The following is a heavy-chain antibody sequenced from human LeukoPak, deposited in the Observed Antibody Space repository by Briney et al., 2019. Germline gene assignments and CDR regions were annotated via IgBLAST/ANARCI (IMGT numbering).Heavy chain of an antibody. CDR1: GYTFTSYG. CDR3: AASPPLYYYDSSGPWFDP. J-gene: IGHJ5*02. D-gene: IGHD3-22*01. Sequence: GASVKVSCKASGYTFTSYGISWVRQAPGQGLEWMGWISAYNGNTNYAQKLQGRVTMTTDTSTSTAYMELRSLRSDDTAVYYCAASPPLYYYDSSGPWFDPWGQGTLVTVSS. CDR2: ISAYNGNT. V-gene: IGHV1-18*01.